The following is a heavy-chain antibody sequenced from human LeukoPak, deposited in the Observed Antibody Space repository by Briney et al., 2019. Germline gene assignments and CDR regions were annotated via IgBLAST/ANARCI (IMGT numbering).Heavy chain of an antibody. V-gene: IGHV3-43*01. D-gene: IGHD6-19*01. J-gene: IGHJ4*02. CDR1: GFTFNDYT. CDR2: ISWDGGST. Sequence: PGGSLRLSCAASGFTFNDYTMHWVRQAPGKGLEWVSVISWDGGSTYYADSVKGRFTISRDNAKNSLYLQMNSLRAEDTAVYYCARVIAVAARGFGYWGQGTLVTVSS. CDR3: ARVIAVAARGFGY.